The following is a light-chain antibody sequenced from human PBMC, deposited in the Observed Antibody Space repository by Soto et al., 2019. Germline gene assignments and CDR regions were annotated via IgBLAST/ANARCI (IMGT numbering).Light chain of an antibody. Sequence: QCALTQPASVSGSPGQSITISCTGTSSDVGGYKYVSWYQQHPGKAPKLMIYDVTNRPSGVSYRFSGSKSGNTASLTISGLQAEDEADYYCSSYTSGSSYVFGTGTKLTVL. CDR3: SSYTSGSSYV. CDR1: SSDVGGYKY. CDR2: DVT. V-gene: IGLV2-14*01. J-gene: IGLJ1*01.